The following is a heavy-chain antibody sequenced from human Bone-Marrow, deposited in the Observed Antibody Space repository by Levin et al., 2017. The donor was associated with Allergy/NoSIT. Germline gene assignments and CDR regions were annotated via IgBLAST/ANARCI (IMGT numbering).Heavy chain of an antibody. CDR3: AKASPYGDYPIGHFDY. J-gene: IGHJ4*02. D-gene: IGHD4-17*01. V-gene: IGHV3-23*01. CDR2: ISGSGGST. Sequence: GGSLRLSCAASGFTFSSYAMSWVRQAPGKGLEWVSAISGSGGSTYYADSVKGRFTISRDNSKNTLYLQMNSLRAEDTAVYYCAKASPYGDYPIGHFDYWGQGTLVTVSS. CDR1: GFTFSSYA.